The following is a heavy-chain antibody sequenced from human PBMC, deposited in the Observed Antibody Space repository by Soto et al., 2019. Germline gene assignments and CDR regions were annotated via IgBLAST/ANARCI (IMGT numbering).Heavy chain of an antibody. CDR1: GYTFTSYD. CDR2: MNPSTGNT. Sequence: QVQLVQSGAEVKKPGASVKVSCKASGYTFTSYDIIWVRQATGQGLEWMGWMNPSTGNTDNAQKFQGRLTMTRNTSISTAYMVLSSLRFEDTALYYCARGRIVVAGGFDPWGQGTLVTVSS. J-gene: IGHJ5*02. CDR3: ARGRIVVAGGFDP. D-gene: IGHD6-19*01. V-gene: IGHV1-8*01.